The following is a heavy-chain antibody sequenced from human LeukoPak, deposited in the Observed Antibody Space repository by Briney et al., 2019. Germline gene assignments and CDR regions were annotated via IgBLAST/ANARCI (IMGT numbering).Heavy chain of an antibody. D-gene: IGHD6-19*01. J-gene: IGHJ4*02. CDR2: IYYNGNT. CDR1: GGSISSYY. V-gene: IGHV4-59*06. Sequence: SETLSLTCTVSGGSISSYYWSWIRQPAGKGLEWIGYIYYNGNTYYNPSLKSRVTISRDTSKNQFSLKVNSVTAADTAVYYCARDGGSGWYDYWGQGTLVTVSS. CDR3: ARDGGSGWYDY.